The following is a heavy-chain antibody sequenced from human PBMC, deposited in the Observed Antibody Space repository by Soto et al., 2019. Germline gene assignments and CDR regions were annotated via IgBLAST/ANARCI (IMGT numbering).Heavy chain of an antibody. D-gene: IGHD3-10*01. CDR3: ARGWFGPDV. CDR1: GFTLSGRS. J-gene: IGHJ6*04. Sequence: EVQLVESGGGLVQPGGSLSLACAASGFTLSGRSMHWVRQAPGKGLVWVSGIDNAGTDSTYADSVKGRFTSSRDNAKNMLYLQMNSLRVEDTSVCYCARGWFGPDVWGKGTTVTVSS. CDR2: IDNAGTDS. V-gene: IGHV3-74*01.